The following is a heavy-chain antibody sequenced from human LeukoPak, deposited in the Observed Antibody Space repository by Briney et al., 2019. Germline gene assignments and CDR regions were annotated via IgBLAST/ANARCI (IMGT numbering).Heavy chain of an antibody. CDR3: AAPPGGYYDFWSGYYE. J-gene: IGHJ4*02. D-gene: IGHD3-3*01. V-gene: IGHV3-66*01. CDR2: IYSGGST. CDR1: GFTVSSNY. Sequence: PGGSLRLSCAASGFTVSSNYMSWVRQAPGKGLEWVSVIYSGGSTYYADSVKGRFTISRDNSKNTLYLQMNSLRAEDTAVYYCAAPPGGYYDFWSGYYEWGQGTLVTVSS.